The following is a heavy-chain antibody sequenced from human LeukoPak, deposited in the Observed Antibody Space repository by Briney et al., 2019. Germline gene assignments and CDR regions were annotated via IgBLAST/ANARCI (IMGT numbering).Heavy chain of an antibody. J-gene: IGHJ4*02. V-gene: IGHV4-34*01. CDR3: ARGIAVAGRGFDY. CDR2: INHSGST. D-gene: IGHD6-19*01. Sequence: PSETLSLTCAVYGGSFSGYYWSWIRQPPGKGLEWIGEINHSGSTNYNPPLKSRVIISVDTSKNQFSLKLSSVTAADTAVYYCARGIAVAGRGFDYWGQGTLVTVSS. CDR1: GGSFSGYY.